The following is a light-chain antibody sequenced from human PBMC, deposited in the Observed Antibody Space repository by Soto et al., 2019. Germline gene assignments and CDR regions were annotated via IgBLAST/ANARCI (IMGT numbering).Light chain of an antibody. CDR3: QQLKSPLT. CDR2: PTS. CDR1: QDLSNF. V-gene: IGKV1-9*01. J-gene: IGKJ4*01. Sequence: DIQLTQSPSFLSASVGDTVTITCRASQDLSNFLAWYQQKPGKAPKLLISPTSTSQSGVPSRFSASDSETEFTLTISSLQPEDFATYCCQQLKSPLTFGGGTKVEIK.